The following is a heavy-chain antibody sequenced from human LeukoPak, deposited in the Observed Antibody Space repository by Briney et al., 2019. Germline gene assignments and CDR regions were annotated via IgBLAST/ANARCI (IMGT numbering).Heavy chain of an antibody. CDR1: GGSISGYY. D-gene: IGHD3-10*01. J-gene: IGHJ4*02. V-gene: IGHV4-59*01. Sequence: SETLSLTCTVSGGSISGYYWSWIRQPPGKGLEWIGYIYYSGSTSYNPSLKSRVTISVDTSKNQFSLKLSSVTAADTAVYYCARVGSWVVRGVIDYWGQGTLVTVSS. CDR3: ARVGSWVVRGVIDY. CDR2: IYYSGST.